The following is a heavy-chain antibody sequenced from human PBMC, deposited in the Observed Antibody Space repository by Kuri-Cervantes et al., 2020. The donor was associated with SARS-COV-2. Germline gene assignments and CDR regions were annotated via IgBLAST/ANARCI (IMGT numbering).Heavy chain of an antibody. CDR1: GFTLSSYA. CDR3: AATDDFWSGYSSSGYYYGMDV. CDR2: ISSNGGST. J-gene: IGHJ6*02. Sequence: GESLKISCSASGFTLSSYAMHWVRQAPGKGLEYVSAISSNGGSTYYADSVKGRFTISRDNSKNTLHLQMNSLRSEDTAVYYCAATDDFWSGYSSSGYYYGMDVWGQGTTVTVSS. D-gene: IGHD3-3*01. V-gene: IGHV3-64*04.